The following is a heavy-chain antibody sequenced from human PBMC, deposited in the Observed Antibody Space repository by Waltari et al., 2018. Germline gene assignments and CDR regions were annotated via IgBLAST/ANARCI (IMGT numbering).Heavy chain of an antibody. CDR2: IYSGGST. J-gene: IGHJ4*02. CDR1: GFTVSSNY. V-gene: IGHV3-53*01. D-gene: IGHD3-10*01. Sequence: EVQLVESGGGLIQPGGSLRLSCAASGFTVSSNYMSWVRQAPGKGLEWVSVIYSGGSTYYADSVKGRFTISRDNSKNTLYLQMNSLRAEDTAGYYCASDPMTDYGSGSLDDYWGQGTLVTVSS. CDR3: ASDPMTDYGSGSLDDY.